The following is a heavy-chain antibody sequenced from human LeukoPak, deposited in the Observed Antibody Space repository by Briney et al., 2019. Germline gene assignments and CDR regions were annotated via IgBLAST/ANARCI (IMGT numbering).Heavy chain of an antibody. CDR1: GYTFTSYY. Sequence: ASVKVSCKASGYTFTSYYMHWVRQAPGQGLEWMGIINPSGGSTSYAQKFQGRVTMTRDTSTSTVYMELSSLRSEDTAVYCCARGPPVWVYAIPTVWFWFDPWGQGTLVTVSS. CDR2: INPSGGST. V-gene: IGHV1-46*01. CDR3: ARGPPVWVYAIPTVWFWFDP. D-gene: IGHD2-8*01. J-gene: IGHJ5*02.